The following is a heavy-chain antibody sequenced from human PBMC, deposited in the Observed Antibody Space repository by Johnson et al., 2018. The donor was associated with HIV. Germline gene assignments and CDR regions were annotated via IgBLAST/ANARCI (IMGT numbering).Heavy chain of an antibody. CDR1: GFTFSSYA. V-gene: IGHV3-30*18. CDR2: ISYDGTNK. CDR3: AKRGRFDAFDI. D-gene: IGHD3-16*01. Sequence: QVQLVESGGGVVQPGRSLRLSCAASGFTFSSYAMHWVRQAPGKGLEWVAFISYDGTNKYYADSVKGRFTISRDNSKNTLYLQMNSLRAEDTAVYYCAKRGRFDAFDIWGQGTMVTVSS. J-gene: IGHJ3*02.